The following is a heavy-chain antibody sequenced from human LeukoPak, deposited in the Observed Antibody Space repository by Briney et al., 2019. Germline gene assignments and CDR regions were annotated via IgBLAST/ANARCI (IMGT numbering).Heavy chain of an antibody. D-gene: IGHD2-2*01. Sequence: GGSLRLSCAASAFTFNRYWMNWVRQAPGKGLEWVAGIDGDGTEKYYVESVKGRFTISRDNAKKSVCLQMNSLRADDTAVYYCARAITVVDSYWGQGTLVTVSS. V-gene: IGHV3-7*01. J-gene: IGHJ4*02. CDR3: ARAITVVDSY. CDR1: AFTFNRYW. CDR2: IDGDGTEK.